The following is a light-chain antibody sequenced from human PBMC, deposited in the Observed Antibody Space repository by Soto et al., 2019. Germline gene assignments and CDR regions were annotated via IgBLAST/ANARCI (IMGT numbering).Light chain of an antibody. CDR1: QSISSW. CDR3: QQYNSSPWT. CDR2: KAS. V-gene: IGKV1-5*03. Sequence: DIQMTQSPSTLSASVGDRVTITCRASQSISSWLAWYQQKPGKAPKLLIYKASSLESGVPSRFSGSGSGTEFTLTISSLQPDAFATYYCQQYNSSPWTLGQGTKVEIK. J-gene: IGKJ1*01.